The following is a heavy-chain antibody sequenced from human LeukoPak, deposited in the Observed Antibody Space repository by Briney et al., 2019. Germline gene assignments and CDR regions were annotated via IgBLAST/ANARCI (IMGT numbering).Heavy chain of an antibody. CDR1: GFTFSSYA. Sequence: GGSLRLSCAASGFTFSSYAMHWVRQAPGKGLEWVAVISYDGSNKYYADSVKGRFTISRDNSKNTLYLQMNSLRAEDTAVYYCAFFRLTRSFDYWGQGTLVTVSS. CDR2: ISYDGSNK. J-gene: IGHJ4*02. D-gene: IGHD3-10*01. CDR3: AFFRLTRSFDY. V-gene: IGHV3-30-3*01.